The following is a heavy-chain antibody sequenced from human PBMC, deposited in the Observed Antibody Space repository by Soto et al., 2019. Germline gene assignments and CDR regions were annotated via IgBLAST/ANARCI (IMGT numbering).Heavy chain of an antibody. V-gene: IGHV4-59*01. CDR2: IYYSGST. Sequence: SETLSLTCTVSGGSISSYYWSWIRQPPGKGLEWIGYIYYSGSTNYNPSLKSRVTISVDTSKNQFSLKLSSVTAADTAAYYCARSTWGSGYYRFDYWGQGTLVTSPQ. D-gene: IGHD3-22*01. J-gene: IGHJ4*02. CDR1: GGSISSYY. CDR3: ARSTWGSGYYRFDY.